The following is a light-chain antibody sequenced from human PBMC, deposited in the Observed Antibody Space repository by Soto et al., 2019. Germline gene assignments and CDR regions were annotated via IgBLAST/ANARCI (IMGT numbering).Light chain of an antibody. CDR2: DAS. J-gene: IGKJ1*01. CDR3: QQYNNWPPWT. Sequence: ILMTQSPATLSVSPGERATLSCRASQSVSNNLAWYQQKPGQAPRLLIYDASTRATGIPARFSGSGSGTEFTFTISGLQSEHFAVDYCQQYNNWPPWTFGQGTKVEIK. V-gene: IGKV3-15*01. CDR1: QSVSNN.